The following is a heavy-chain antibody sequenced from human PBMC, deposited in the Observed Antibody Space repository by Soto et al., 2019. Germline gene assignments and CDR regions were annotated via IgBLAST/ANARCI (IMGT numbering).Heavy chain of an antibody. CDR2: ILPSFGTA. Sequence: QVQLVQSGAEVNKPGSSVKVSCKASGGTFSSYAISWVRQAPGQGLECMGGILPSFGTANYAQKFQGRVTITADKATSTAYMELSSLTSEDTAVYYCARGGHNIVVVVAATYYYGMDVWVQGTTVTVSS. CDR1: GGTFSSYA. CDR3: ARGGHNIVVVVAATYYYGMDV. J-gene: IGHJ6*02. D-gene: IGHD2-15*01. V-gene: IGHV1-69*06.